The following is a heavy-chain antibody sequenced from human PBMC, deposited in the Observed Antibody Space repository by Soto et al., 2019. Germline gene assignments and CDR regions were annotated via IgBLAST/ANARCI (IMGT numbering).Heavy chain of an antibody. Sequence: QITLKESGPPLVKPTQTLTLTCTFSGFSLSTTGVDVGWIRQPPGKALEWLALIYWDDDRRYSPSPSLKNRLTITKGTSNNQVVLTMTNMDPVDTATYYCAQGIVAAGIDYFQYWGQGTLVTVSS. CDR1: GFSLSTTGVD. CDR2: IYWDDDR. CDR3: AQGIVAAGIDYFQY. V-gene: IGHV2-5*02. J-gene: IGHJ1*01. D-gene: IGHD6-13*01.